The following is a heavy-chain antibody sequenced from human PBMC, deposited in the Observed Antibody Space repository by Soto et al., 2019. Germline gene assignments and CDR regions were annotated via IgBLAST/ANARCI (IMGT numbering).Heavy chain of an antibody. Sequence: QVQLVQSGAEVKKPGSSVKVSCKASGGTFSSYAISWVRQAPGQGLEWMGGIIPIFGTANYAQKLQGRVKPTSGAENNVQKFQGSVTINTDESTRTAYMEVSSMRSEDTAVYSWARAEVIVVPYGMAVWGQGTTVTVSS. J-gene: IGHJ6*02. CDR3: ARAEVIVVPYGMAV. CDR1: GGTFSSYA. CDR2: IIPIFGTA. V-gene: IGHV1-69*05. D-gene: IGHD2-2*01.